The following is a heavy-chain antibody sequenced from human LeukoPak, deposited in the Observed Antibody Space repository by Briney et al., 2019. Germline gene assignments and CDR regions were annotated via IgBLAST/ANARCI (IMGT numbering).Heavy chain of an antibody. D-gene: IGHD1-26*01. CDR2: MNPNSGNT. CDR1: GYTFTSYD. V-gene: IGHV1-8*03. CDR3: ARRSAPGIAFDI. Sequence: ASAKVSCKASGYTFTSYDINWVRQATGQGLEWMGWMNPNSGNTGYAQKFQGRVTITRNTSISTAYMELSSLRSEDTAVYYCARRSAPGIAFDIWGQGTVVTVSS. J-gene: IGHJ3*02.